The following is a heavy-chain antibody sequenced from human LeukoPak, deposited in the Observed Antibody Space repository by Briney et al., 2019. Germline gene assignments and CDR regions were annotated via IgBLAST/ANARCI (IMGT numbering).Heavy chain of an antibody. CDR2: ISSSSCYI. V-gene: IGHV3-21*01. J-gene: IGHJ4*02. CDR3: ARGIDSGSYYGVEYYFDY. CDR1: GFTFSSYS. Sequence: GGSLRLSCAASGFTFSSYSMNWVRQAPGKGLEWVSSISSSSCYIYYADSVKGRFTISRDNAKNSLYLQMNSLRAEDTAVYYCARGIDSGSYYGVEYYFDYWGQGTLVTVSS. D-gene: IGHD1-26*01.